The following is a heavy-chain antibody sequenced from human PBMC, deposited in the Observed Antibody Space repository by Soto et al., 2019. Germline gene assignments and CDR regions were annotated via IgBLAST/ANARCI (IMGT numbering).Heavy chain of an antibody. CDR2: IYYSGST. V-gene: IGHV4-61*01. CDR3: ARVRFAPDYYDSSGFSARLDP. D-gene: IGHD3-22*01. J-gene: IGHJ5*02. Sequence: SETLSLTCTVSGGYVCSGSYYWSWIRQPPGKGLEWIGYIYYSGSTNYNPSLKSRVTISVDTSKNQFSLKLSSVTAADTAVYYCARVRFAPDYYDSSGFSARLDPWGQGTLVTVSA. CDR1: GGYVCSGSYY.